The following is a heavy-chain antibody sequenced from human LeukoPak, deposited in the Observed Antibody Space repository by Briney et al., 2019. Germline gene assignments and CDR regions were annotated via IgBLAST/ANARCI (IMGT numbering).Heavy chain of an antibody. V-gene: IGHV3-30*03. CDR1: GFTFSSYA. CDR3: ARDLATVTTSYFDY. CDR2: MSYDGSNK. Sequence: PGGSLRLSCAASGFTFSSYAMHWVRQAPGKGLEWVAVMSYDGSNKYYADSVKGRFTISRDNSKNTLYLQMNSLRAEDTAVYYCARDLATVTTSYFDYWGQGTLVTVSS. J-gene: IGHJ4*02. D-gene: IGHD4-17*01.